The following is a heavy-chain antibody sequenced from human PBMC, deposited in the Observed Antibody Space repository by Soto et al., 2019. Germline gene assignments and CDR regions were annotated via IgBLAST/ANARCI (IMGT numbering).Heavy chain of an antibody. V-gene: IGHV4-31*03. CDR1: GGSISSDDYY. Sequence: SETLSLTFTVSGGSISSDDYYWNWIRQRPGKGLEWIGNIYYRGNTNYNPSLKSRIIMSIDMSENQFSLKLTSLNAADTDVYYCARGWDHYGMDVWGQGTTVPVYS. CDR2: IYYRGNT. CDR3: ARGWDHYGMDV. J-gene: IGHJ6*02. D-gene: IGHD1-26*01.